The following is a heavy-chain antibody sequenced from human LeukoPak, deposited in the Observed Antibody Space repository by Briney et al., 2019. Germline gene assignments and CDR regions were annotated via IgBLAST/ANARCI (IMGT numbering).Heavy chain of an antibody. J-gene: IGHJ3*01. CDR1: GFTFSTYS. Sequence: GSLRLPCSAPGFTFSTYSMHWVRPAPGKGLEYVSAITSNGGATYYPNSLEGRFTISRDNSKNTLYLQMGSLRIEDTAVYYCARGDSSSWADPFDFWGQGITVTVSS. V-gene: IGHV3-64*01. D-gene: IGHD6-13*01. CDR2: ITSNGGAT. CDR3: ARGDSSSWADPFDF.